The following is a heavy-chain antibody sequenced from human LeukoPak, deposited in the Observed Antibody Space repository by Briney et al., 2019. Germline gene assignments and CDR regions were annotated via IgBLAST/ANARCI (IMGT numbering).Heavy chain of an antibody. V-gene: IGHV5-51*01. CDR3: ARHPIASGGAYNWFDP. CDR1: GYSFTSYW. Sequence: GESLKISCQVSGYSFTSYWIAWVRQMPGKGLEWMGIIYPGDSNTRYSPSFQGHVTTSVDTSINTAYLQWISLKASDTAIYYCARHPIASGGAYNWFDPWGQGTLVTVSS. J-gene: IGHJ5*02. D-gene: IGHD2-21*01. CDR2: IYPGDSNT.